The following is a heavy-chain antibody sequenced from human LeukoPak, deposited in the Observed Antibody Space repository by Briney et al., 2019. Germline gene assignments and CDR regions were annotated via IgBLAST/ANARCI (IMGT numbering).Heavy chain of an antibody. V-gene: IGHV3-7*01. Sequence: GGSLRLSCAASGFTFSSYWMSWVRQAPGKGLEWVANIKQDGSEKYYVDSVKGRFTISRDNAKNSLYLQMNSLRAEDTAVYYCARARIVVVPAAMSNYFDYWGQGTLVTVSS. CDR3: ARARIVVVPAAMSNYFDY. J-gene: IGHJ4*02. CDR2: IKQDGSEK. CDR1: GFTFSSYW. D-gene: IGHD2-2*01.